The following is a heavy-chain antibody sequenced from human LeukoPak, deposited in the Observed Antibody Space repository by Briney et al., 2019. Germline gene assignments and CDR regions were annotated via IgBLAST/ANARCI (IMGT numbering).Heavy chain of an antibody. D-gene: IGHD2-2*02. Sequence: ASVKVSCKASGYTFTSYGISWVRQAPGQGLEWMGWISAYNGNTNYAQKLQGRVTMTTDTSTSTAYMELRSLRSEDTAVYYCATDQNYCSSTSCYKRIDPWGQGTLVTVSS. CDR2: ISAYNGNT. J-gene: IGHJ5*02. V-gene: IGHV1-18*01. CDR3: ATDQNYCSSTSCYKRIDP. CDR1: GYTFTSYG.